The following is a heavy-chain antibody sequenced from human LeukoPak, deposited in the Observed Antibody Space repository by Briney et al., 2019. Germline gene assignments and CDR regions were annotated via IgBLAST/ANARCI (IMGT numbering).Heavy chain of an antibody. CDR1: GFTFSSYS. V-gene: IGHV3-48*01. D-gene: IGHD3-16*01. J-gene: IGHJ4*02. CDR2: ISSSSSTI. Sequence: GGSLRLSCAASGFTFSSYSMNWVRQAPGEGLEWVSYISSSSSTIYYADSVMGRFTISRDNAKNSLYLQMNSLRAEDTAVYYCARGRFTCGGVFDYWGQGTLVTVSS. CDR3: ARGRFTCGGVFDY.